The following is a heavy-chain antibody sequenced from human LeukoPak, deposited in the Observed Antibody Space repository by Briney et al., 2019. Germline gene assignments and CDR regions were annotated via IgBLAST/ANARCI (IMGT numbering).Heavy chain of an antibody. J-gene: IGHJ6*03. Sequence: GASVKVSCKASGYTFTSYGISWVRQAPGQGLEWMGWISAYNGNTNYAQKLQGRVTMTTDTSTSTAYMELRSLRSDDTAVYYCARGSITMVRGVTHLSYYYYYMDVWGKGTTVTISS. V-gene: IGHV1-18*01. CDR2: ISAYNGNT. CDR1: GYTFTSYG. D-gene: IGHD3-10*01. CDR3: ARGSITMVRGVTHLSYYYYYMDV.